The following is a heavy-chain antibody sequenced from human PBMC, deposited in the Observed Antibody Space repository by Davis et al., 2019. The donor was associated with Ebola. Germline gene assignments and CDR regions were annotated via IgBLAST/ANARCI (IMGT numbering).Heavy chain of an antibody. CDR1: GLTVSSNY. CDR2: IYAGGGT. Sequence: GESLKISCAASGLTVSSNYMSWVRQAPGKGLEWVSVIYAGGGTYYADSVKGRFAISRDNSRNTLYLQMNSLRVDDTAMYYCTRGRGGSSWELYWGQGTLVTVSS. CDR3: TRGRGGSSWELY. V-gene: IGHV3-53*01. D-gene: IGHD6-13*01. J-gene: IGHJ4*02.